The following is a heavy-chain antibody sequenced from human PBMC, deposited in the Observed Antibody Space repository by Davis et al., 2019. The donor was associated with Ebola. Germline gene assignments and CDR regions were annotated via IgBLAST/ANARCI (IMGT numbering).Heavy chain of an antibody. CDR3: ARDIRPFDS. Sequence: PGGSLRLSCAASGFTFSNYAMHWVRQAPGKGLEWVGNINKDGSDKYYGASLGGRFTISRDNAKNSLYLQMNSLSSEDTAIYFCARDIRPFDSWGQGTLVTVSS. J-gene: IGHJ4*02. V-gene: IGHV3-7*01. CDR2: INKDGSDK. CDR1: GFTFSNYA.